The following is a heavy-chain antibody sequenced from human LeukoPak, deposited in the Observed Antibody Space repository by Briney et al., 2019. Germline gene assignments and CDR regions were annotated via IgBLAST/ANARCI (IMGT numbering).Heavy chain of an antibody. J-gene: IGHJ6*02. D-gene: IGHD3-3*01. CDR1: GGSFSGYY. Sequence: SETLSLTCAVYGGSFSGYYWSWIRQPPGKGLEWIGEINHSGSTNYNPSLKSRVTISADTSKNQFSLKLSSVTAADTAVYYCARLLAYYDFWSGYSHYYGMDVWGQGTTVTVSS. CDR3: ARLLAYYDFWSGYSHYYGMDV. CDR2: INHSGST. V-gene: IGHV4-34*01.